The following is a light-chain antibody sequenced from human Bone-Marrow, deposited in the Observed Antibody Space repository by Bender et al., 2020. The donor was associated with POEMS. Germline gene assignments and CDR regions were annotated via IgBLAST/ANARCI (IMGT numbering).Light chain of an antibody. CDR3: CIYVGRYTWL. V-gene: IGLV2-23*02. CDR1: NRDVGSYNL. Sequence: QSDLTQPASVSGSPGQSITISCSGSNRDVGSYNLVSWYQHYPGMAPKLIIYEVSQRPSGVSDRFSGFKSDNTASLTISGLQAEDEADYYCCIYVGRYTWLFGGGTKLTVL. CDR2: EVS. J-gene: IGLJ3*02.